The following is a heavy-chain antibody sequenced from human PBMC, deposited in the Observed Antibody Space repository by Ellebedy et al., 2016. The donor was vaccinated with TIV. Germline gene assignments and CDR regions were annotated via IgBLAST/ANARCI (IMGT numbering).Heavy chain of an antibody. CDR1: GFSVSNFF. J-gene: IGHJ5*02. CDR3: ARDPRGGGDYGDNWFDP. Sequence: PGGSLRLSCAASGFSVSNFFMSWVRQAPGKGLEWVSVIYRDGGTNYTDSVKGRFTISRDSSKNPLYLQMNSLRAEDTAVYYCARDPRGGGDYGDNWFDPWGQGTLVTVSS. CDR2: IYRDGGT. D-gene: IGHD4-17*01. V-gene: IGHV3-66*01.